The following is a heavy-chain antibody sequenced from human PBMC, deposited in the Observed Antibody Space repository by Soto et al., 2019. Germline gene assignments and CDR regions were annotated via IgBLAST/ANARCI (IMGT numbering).Heavy chain of an antibody. V-gene: IGHV1-69*13. CDR3: ARDGIVVVPAAVYYYYGMDV. D-gene: IGHD2-2*01. CDR1: GGTFSSYA. J-gene: IGHJ6*02. CDR2: IIPIFGTA. Sequence: AASVKVSCKASGGTFSSYAISWVRQAPGQGLEWMGGIIPIFGTANYAQKFQGRVTITADESTSTAYMELSSLRSEDTAVYYCARDGIVVVPAAVYYYYGMDVWGQGTTVTVSS.